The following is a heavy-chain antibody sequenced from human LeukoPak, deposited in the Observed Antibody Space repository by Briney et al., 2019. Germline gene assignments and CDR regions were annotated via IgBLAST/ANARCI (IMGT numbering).Heavy chain of an antibody. V-gene: IGHV3-9*01. Sequence: GGSLRLSCAASGFTFDDYAMHWVRHAPGKGLEWVSGISWNSGSIGYADSVKGRFTISRDNAKNSLYLQMNSLRAEDTALYYCAKDIGGSTSEAGYWGQGTLVTVSS. J-gene: IGHJ4*02. D-gene: IGHD2-2*01. CDR1: GFTFDDYA. CDR3: AKDIGGSTSEAGY. CDR2: ISWNSGSI.